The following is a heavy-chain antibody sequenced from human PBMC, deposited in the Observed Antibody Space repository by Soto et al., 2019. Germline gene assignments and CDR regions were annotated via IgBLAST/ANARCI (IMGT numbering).Heavy chain of an antibody. CDR1: GYTFTSYA. J-gene: IGHJ4*02. Sequence: QVQLVQSGAEVKKPGASVKVSCKASGYTFTSYAISWVRQAPGQGLEWMGWISAYNGNTNYAQKLQGRVTMTTDTXXXXXXXXXXXXXXXXTXXXXXXXXAXPADYWGQGTLVTVSS. V-gene: IGHV1-18*01. CDR2: ISAYNGNT. CDR3: XXXAXPADY. D-gene: IGHD2-2*01.